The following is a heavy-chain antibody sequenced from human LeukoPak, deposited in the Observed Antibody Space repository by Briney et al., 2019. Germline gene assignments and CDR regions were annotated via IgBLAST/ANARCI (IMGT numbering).Heavy chain of an antibody. J-gene: IGHJ6*03. CDR1: GFSFSDYD. V-gene: IGHV3-21*01. CDR2: ISGGSSYI. CDR3: ARDLNPTFYYMDV. Sequence: PGGSLRLSCAASGFSFSDYDIHWVRQAPGKGLEWVSSISGGSSYIYYADSVKGRFTVSRDNAKNSLYLQMNSLRAEDTAVYYCARDLNPTFYYMDVWGKGTTVTISS.